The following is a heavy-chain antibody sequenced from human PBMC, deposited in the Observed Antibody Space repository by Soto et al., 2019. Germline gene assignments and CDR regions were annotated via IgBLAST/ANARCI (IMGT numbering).Heavy chain of an antibody. D-gene: IGHD4-4*01. CDR3: ARELVTLAFDI. CDR1: GYTFTNYG. J-gene: IGHJ3*02. CDR2: INSYNGNT. V-gene: IGHV1-18*01. Sequence: QVQLVQSGAEVKKPGASVKVSCKASGYTFTNYGVTWVRQAPGQGLEWMGWINSYNGNTNCAQKFQGRATMTTDTSTSTAYLELRSLRSDDTAVYYCARELVTLAFDIWGHGTMVTVSS.